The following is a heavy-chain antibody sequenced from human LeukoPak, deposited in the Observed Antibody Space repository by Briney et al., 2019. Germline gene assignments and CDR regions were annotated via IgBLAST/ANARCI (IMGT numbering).Heavy chain of an antibody. D-gene: IGHD6-13*01. CDR1: GYTFTGYY. J-gene: IGHJ4*02. V-gene: IGHV1-2*02. CDR2: INPNSGGT. CDR3: ARGPSYSSTLDY. Sequence: ASVKVSCKASGYTFTGYYTHWVRQAPGQGLEWMGWINPNSGGTNYAQKFQGRVTMTRDTSISTAYTELSRLRSDDTAVYYCARGPSYSSTLDYWGQGTLITVSS.